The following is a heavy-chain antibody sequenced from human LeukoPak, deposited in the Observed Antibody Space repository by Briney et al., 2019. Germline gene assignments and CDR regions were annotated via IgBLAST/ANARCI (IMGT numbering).Heavy chain of an antibody. CDR1: GCTFSSYA. J-gene: IGHJ4*02. V-gene: IGHV3-23*01. Sequence: GGTLRLTCAASGCTFSSYAMSWVRQAPGKGLEWVSVISGAATTTSYAASANGRFTVSRDNSKTTLSLQMSSLRAEDTAVYYCATPEWAGTPINYFFDYWGQGTLVTVSS. D-gene: IGHD6-19*01. CDR2: ISGAATTT. CDR3: ATPEWAGTPINYFFDY.